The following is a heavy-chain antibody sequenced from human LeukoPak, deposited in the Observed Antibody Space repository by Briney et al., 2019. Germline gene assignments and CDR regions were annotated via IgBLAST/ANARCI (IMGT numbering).Heavy chain of an antibody. CDR3: ARVRGYYDSSGYYNYYYYYGMDV. CDR2: IYYSEST. J-gene: IGHJ6*02. Sequence: SETLSLTCTVSGGSISSYYWSWIRQPPGKGLEWIGYIYYSESTNYNPSLKSRVTISVDTSKNQFSLKLSSVTAADTAVYYCARVRGYYDSSGYYNYYYYYGMDVWGQGTTVTVSS. V-gene: IGHV4-59*01. D-gene: IGHD3-22*01. CDR1: GGSISSYY.